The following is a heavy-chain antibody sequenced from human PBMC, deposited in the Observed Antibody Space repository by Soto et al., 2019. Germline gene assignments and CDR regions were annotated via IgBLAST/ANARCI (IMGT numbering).Heavy chain of an antibody. V-gene: IGHV1-18*01. CDR3: ARDLGTVVPHEAMGMDV. Sequence: ASVKVSCKASGYTFTSYGISWVRQAPGQGLEWMGWISAYNGNTNYAQKLQGRVTMTTDTSTSTAYMELRSLRSDDTAVYYCARDLGTVVPHEAMGMDVWGQGTTVTVSS. J-gene: IGHJ6*02. CDR1: GYTFTSYG. D-gene: IGHD2-15*01. CDR2: ISAYNGNT.